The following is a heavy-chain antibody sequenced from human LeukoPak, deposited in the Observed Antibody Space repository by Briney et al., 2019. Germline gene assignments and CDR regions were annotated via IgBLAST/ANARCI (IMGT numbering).Heavy chain of an antibody. J-gene: IGHJ4*02. CDR1: GYTFTGYY. CDR3: AIIVATIGPFDY. D-gene: IGHD5-12*01. CDR2: INPNSGGT. Sequence: AASVKVSCKASGYTFTGYYMLWVRQAPGQGLEWMGWINPNSGGTNYAQRFQGRVTMTRDTSISTAYMELSRLRSDDTAVYYCAIIVATIGPFDYWGQGTLVTVSS. V-gene: IGHV1-2*02.